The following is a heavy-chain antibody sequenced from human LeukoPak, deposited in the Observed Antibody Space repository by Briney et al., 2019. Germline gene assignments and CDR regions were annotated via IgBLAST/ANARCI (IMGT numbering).Heavy chain of an antibody. D-gene: IGHD6-6*01. V-gene: IGHV4-4*07. J-gene: IGHJ2*01. CDR2: IYTSGST. CDR3: ARRIAAPNWYFDL. Sequence: SETLSLTCTVSGGSISSYYWSWIRQPAGKGLEWIGRIYTSGSTNYNPSLKSRVTLSLDTSKNQFSLKLSSVTAADTAVYYCARRIAAPNWYFDLWGRGTLVTVSS. CDR1: GGSISSYY.